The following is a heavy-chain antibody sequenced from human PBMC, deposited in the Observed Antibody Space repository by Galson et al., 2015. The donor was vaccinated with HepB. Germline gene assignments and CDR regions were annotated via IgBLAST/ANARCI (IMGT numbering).Heavy chain of an antibody. CDR3: ARDTGIAVAGAFNY. CDR2: ISSSSSYI. D-gene: IGHD6-19*01. J-gene: IGHJ4*02. Sequence: SLRLSCAASGFTFSSYSMNWVRQAPGKGLEWVSSISSSSSYIYYADSVKGRFTISRDNAKNSLYLQMNSLGAEDTAVYYCARDTGIAVAGAFNYWGQGTLVTVSS. CDR1: GFTFSSYS. V-gene: IGHV3-21*01.